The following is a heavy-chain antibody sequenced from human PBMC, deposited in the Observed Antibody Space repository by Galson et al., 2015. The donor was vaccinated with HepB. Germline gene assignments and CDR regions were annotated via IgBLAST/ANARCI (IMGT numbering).Heavy chain of an antibody. D-gene: IGHD6-19*01. CDR1: GYTFTSYY. Sequence: SVKVSCKASGYTFTSYYMHWVRQAPGQGLEWMGIINPSGGSTSYAQKFQGRVTMTRDTSTSTVYMELSSLRSEDTAVYYCARDGDLVGGWYGGMSGFLCYWGQGTLVTVSS. J-gene: IGHJ4*02. CDR2: INPSGGST. CDR3: ARDGDLVGGWYGGMSGFLCY. V-gene: IGHV1-46*01.